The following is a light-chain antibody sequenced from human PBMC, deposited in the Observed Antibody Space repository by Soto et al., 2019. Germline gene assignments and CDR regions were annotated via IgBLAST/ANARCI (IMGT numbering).Light chain of an antibody. CDR1: QSISSW. CDR2: DAS. V-gene: IGKV1-5*01. J-gene: IGKJ1*01. Sequence: DIQMTQSPPTLSGSVGYRVTITCRASQSISSWLAWYQQKPGKAPKLLIYDASSLESGVPSRFSGSGSGTEFTLTISSLQPDDFATYYCQQYNSYRTVGQGTKVDIK. CDR3: QQYNSYRT.